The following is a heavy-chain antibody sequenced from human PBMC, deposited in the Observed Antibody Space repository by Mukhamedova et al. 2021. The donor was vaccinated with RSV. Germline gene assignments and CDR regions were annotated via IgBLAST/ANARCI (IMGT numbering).Heavy chain of an antibody. J-gene: IGHJ4*01. Sequence: STYYNPSLKSRVTISVDTSKNQFSLKLSSVTAADTAVYYCARDWGSGSYGGPQSTPIFD. V-gene: IGHV4-30-2*04. CDR2: ST. CDR3: ARDWGSGSYGGPQSTPIFD. D-gene: IGHD1-26*01.